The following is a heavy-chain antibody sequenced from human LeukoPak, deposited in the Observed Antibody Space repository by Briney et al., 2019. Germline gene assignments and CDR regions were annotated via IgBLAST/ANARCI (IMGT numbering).Heavy chain of an antibody. V-gene: IGHV3-30-3*01. Sequence: GRSLRLSCAASGFTFSSYAMHWVRQAPGKGLVWVAVISYDGSNKYYADSGKGRFTISRDNSKNTLYLQMNSLGAEDTAVYYCARVGPTNDFDYWGQGTLVTVSS. D-gene: IGHD2-8*01. J-gene: IGHJ4*02. CDR1: GFTFSSYA. CDR3: ARVGPTNDFDY. CDR2: ISYDGSNK.